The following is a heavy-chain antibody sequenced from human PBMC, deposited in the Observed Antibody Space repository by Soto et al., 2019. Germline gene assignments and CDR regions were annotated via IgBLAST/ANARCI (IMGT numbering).Heavy chain of an antibody. Sequence: PGGSLRLSCAASGFTFDDYAMHWVRQAPGKGLEKESGISWKSNSIGYADNVKGRITISRDNAKNSLYLQMNSLRAEDTALYYFAKVVLDYDILTGHPSTYYDYWVQGTLVTVSS. V-gene: IGHV3-9*01. CDR2: ISWKSNSI. D-gene: IGHD3-9*01. CDR3: AKVVLDYDILTGHPSTYYDY. J-gene: IGHJ4*02. CDR1: GFTFDDYA.